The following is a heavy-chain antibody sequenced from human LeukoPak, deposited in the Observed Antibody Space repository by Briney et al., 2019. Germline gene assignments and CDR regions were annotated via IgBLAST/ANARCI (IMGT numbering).Heavy chain of an antibody. V-gene: IGHV1-2*02. Sequence: ASVKVSCKASGYTFTGYYIHWVRQAPGQGLEWMGWINPNSGGTNYAQKFQGRVTMTRDTSISTAYMELSRLRSDDTAVYYCARVRGDGPDYYYYYMDVWGKGTTVTVSS. CDR3: ARVRGDGPDYYYYYMDV. D-gene: IGHD2-21*02. J-gene: IGHJ6*03. CDR1: GYTFTGYY. CDR2: INPNSGGT.